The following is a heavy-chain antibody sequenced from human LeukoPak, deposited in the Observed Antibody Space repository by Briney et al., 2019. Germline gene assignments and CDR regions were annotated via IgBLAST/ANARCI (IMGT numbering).Heavy chain of an antibody. CDR2: IYHSGST. V-gene: IGHV4-59*12. J-gene: IGHJ6*03. CDR3: ARTYYYYMDV. CDR1: GGSISSYY. Sequence: PSETLSLTCTVSGGSISSYYWSWIRQPPGKGLEWIGEIYHSGSTNYNPSLKSRVTISLDKSKNQFSLNLNSVTAADTAVYYCARTYYYYMDVWGKGTTVTVSS.